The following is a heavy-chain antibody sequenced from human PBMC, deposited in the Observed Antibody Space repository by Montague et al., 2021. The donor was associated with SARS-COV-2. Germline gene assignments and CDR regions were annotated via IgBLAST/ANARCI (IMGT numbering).Heavy chain of an antibody. V-gene: IGHV4-39*01. D-gene: IGHD3-22*01. J-gene: IGHJ5*02. CDR2: IHYSATT. CDR1: GGSITSSLYY. CDR3: ARHATSSGDWSWIDP. Sequence: SETLSLTCTVSGGSITSSLYYWGWIRQPPGKGLEWIGTIHYSATTSYNPSLKSRVTISVDTSKDQFSLKVTSVTAADTAVYYCARHATSSGDWSWIDPGGQGTLVTVSS.